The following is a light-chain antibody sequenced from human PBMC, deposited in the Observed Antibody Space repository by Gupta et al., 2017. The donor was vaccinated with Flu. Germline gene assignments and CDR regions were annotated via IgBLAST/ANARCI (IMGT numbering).Light chain of an antibody. CDR3: QQRSSWPFT. V-gene: IGKV3-11*01. CDR1: QSVSSS. CDR2: DAS. Sequence: PATLSLSPGERATLSCRASQSVSSSLAWYQQKPGQAPSLLIYDASNRATGIPARFSGSGSGTDFTLTISRLESEDFAVYYCQQRSSWPFTFGQGTKMEIK. J-gene: IGKJ2*01.